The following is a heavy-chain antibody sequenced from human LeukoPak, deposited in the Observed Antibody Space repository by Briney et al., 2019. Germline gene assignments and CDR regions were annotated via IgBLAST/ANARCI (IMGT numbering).Heavy chain of an antibody. V-gene: IGHV3-11*06. Sequence: GGSLRLSCAASGFTFSDYYMSWIRQAPGKGLEWVSYISSSRGNTNYADSVKGRFTISRENAKKSLYLQMNSLRDGDTAVYYCARGIRAGVWAFDIWGQGTMVTVAS. CDR1: GFTFSDYY. CDR2: ISSSRGNT. CDR3: ARGIRAGVWAFDI. J-gene: IGHJ3*02. D-gene: IGHD3-10*01.